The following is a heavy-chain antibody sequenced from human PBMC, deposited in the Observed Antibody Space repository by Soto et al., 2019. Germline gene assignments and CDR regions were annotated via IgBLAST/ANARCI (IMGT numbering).Heavy chain of an antibody. Sequence: QVQEVESGGGVVQPGRSLRLSCTASGFTFRSHDMHWVRQAPGKGLEWVAQIWYDGSNKYYADSVKGRFTISRDNSKNTLYVQMDSLRVEDTAVYYCARDGQSLAPYALDVWGQGPSVTVS. V-gene: IGHV3-33*01. CDR1: GFTFRSHD. CDR3: ARDGQSLAPYALDV. CDR2: IWYDGSNK. D-gene: IGHD6-19*01. J-gene: IGHJ6*02.